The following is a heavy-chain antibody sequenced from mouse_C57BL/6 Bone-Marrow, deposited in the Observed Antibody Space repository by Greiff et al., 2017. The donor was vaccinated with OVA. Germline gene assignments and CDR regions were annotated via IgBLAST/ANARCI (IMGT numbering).Heavy chain of an antibody. CDR2: IYPVSGET. CDR3: GRGDGYYGYAMDY. D-gene: IGHD2-3*01. V-gene: IGHV1-11*01. J-gene: IGHJ4*01. CDR1: GYTFTDHI. Sequence: QVHVKQSGAELASPGASVTLSCKASGYTFTDHIMNWVKKRPGQGLEWIGRIYPVSGETNYNQKFMGKATFSVDRSSSTVYMVLNSLTSEDPAVYYCGRGDGYYGYAMDYWGQGTSVTVSS.